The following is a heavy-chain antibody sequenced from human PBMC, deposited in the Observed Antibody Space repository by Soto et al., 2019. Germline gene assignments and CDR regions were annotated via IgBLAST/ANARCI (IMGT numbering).Heavy chain of an antibody. V-gene: IGHV3-64D*06. D-gene: IGHD3-10*01. Sequence: GGSLRLSCSASGFTFSSYAMNWVRQAPGKGLAYVSAINSNGGSTYYVDSVNGRFTISRDNSKNTLYLQMSSLRPEDTAVYYCSVGMDPVLDYWGQGTLVTVSS. CDR1: GFTFSSYA. J-gene: IGHJ4*02. CDR2: INSNGGST. CDR3: SVGMDPVLDY.